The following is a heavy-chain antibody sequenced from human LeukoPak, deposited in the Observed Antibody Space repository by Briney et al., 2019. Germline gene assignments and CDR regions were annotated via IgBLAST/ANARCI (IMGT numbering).Heavy chain of an antibody. Sequence: GGSLRLSCAPSGFIVTDAWMSWVRQAPGRGLEWVSAISASGDVTFHADSVRGRFTISRDNSKSTLFLQMNDLRVEDTAKFYCAKSLFTSATGTGRAFHIWGQGTMVSVSS. V-gene: IGHV3-23*01. CDR2: ISASGDVT. CDR3: AKSLFTSATGTGRAFHI. CDR1: GFIVTDAW. D-gene: IGHD1-1*01. J-gene: IGHJ3*02.